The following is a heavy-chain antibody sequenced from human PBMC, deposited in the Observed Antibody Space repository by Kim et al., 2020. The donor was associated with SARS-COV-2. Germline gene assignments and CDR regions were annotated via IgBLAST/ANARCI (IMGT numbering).Heavy chain of an antibody. V-gene: IGHV3-11*05. Sequence: GRFTIARDNAKKALYLQMNSLRAEDTAVYYCARGLGQNYDILTGYYLDSWGQGTLVTVSS. D-gene: IGHD3-9*01. CDR3: ARGLGQNYDILTGYYLDS. J-gene: IGHJ4*02.